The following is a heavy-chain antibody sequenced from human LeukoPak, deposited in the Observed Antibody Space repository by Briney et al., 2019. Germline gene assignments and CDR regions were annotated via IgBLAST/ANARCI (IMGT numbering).Heavy chain of an antibody. Sequence: QSGGSLRLSCVVSGFIVNNNYINWVRQAPGKGLEWVSAISGSGGSTYYADSVKGRFTISRDNSKNTLYLQMNSLRAEDTAVYYCAKAPGSSGPPDFQHWGQGTLVTVSS. J-gene: IGHJ1*01. D-gene: IGHD3-22*01. CDR2: ISGSGGST. V-gene: IGHV3-23*01. CDR1: GFIVNNNY. CDR3: AKAPGSSGPPDFQH.